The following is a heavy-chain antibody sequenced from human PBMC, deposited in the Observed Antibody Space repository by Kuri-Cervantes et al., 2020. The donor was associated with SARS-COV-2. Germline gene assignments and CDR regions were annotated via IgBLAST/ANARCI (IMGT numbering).Heavy chain of an antibody. J-gene: IGHJ4*02. CDR1: GGSISSSSYY. CDR3: ARLSGDPGDFDY. CDR2: IYYSGST. V-gene: IGHV4-61*01. D-gene: IGHD1-26*01. Sequence: GSLRLSCTVSGGSISSSSYYWSWIRQPPGKGLEWIGYIYYSGSTNYNPSLKSRVTISVDTSKNQFSLKLSSVTAADTAVYYCARLSGDPGDFDYWGQGTLVTVSS.